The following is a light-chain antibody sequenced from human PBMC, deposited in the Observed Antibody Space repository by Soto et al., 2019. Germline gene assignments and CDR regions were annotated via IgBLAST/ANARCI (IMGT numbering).Light chain of an antibody. V-gene: IGKV1D-13*01. CDR3: QQFNNYPRT. J-gene: IGKJ1*01. Sequence: AIQLTQSPSSLSACVGDRVTITCRASHDISSALAWYQQKPGRAPKLLIYDASKLQSGVPSRFSGSGYGTDFTLTSSSLQPEDFATYYCQQFNNYPRTFGQGTKVEIK. CDR2: DAS. CDR1: HDISSA.